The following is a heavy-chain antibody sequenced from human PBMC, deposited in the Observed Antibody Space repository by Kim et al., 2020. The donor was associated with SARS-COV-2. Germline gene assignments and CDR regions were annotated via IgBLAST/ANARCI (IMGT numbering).Heavy chain of an antibody. CDR1: GYSFTSYW. CDR2: IYPGDSDT. D-gene: IGHD1-26*01. J-gene: IGHJ6*02. V-gene: IGHV5-51*01. CDR3: ARPLVGARDYYGMDV. Sequence: GASLKISCKGSGYSFTSYWIGWVRQMPGKGLEWMGIIYPGDSDTRYSPSFQGQVTISADKSISTAYLQWSSLKASDTAMYYCARPLVGARDYYGMDVWGQGTTVTVSS.